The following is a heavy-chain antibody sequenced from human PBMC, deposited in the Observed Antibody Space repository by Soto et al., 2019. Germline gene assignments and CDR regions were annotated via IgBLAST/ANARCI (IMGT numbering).Heavy chain of an antibody. V-gene: IGHV3-9*01. J-gene: IGHJ4*02. CDR2: ISWNSGSI. Sequence: GGSLRLSCAASGFTFDDYAMHWVRQAPGKGLEWVSGISWNSGSIGYADSVKGRFTISRDNAKNSLYLQMNSLRAEDTALYYCAKDSGHLGELSLPIDYWGQGTLVTVSS. CDR1: GFTFDDYA. CDR3: AKDSGHLGELSLPIDY. D-gene: IGHD3-16*02.